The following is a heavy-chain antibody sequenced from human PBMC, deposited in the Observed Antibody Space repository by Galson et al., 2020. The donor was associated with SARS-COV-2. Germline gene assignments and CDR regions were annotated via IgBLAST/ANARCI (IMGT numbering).Heavy chain of an antibody. V-gene: IGHV3-23*01. D-gene: IGHD1-26*01. J-gene: IGHJ3*02. CDR1: GFTFSNYA. Sequence: TGGSLRLSCAASGFTFSNYAMSWVRQAPGKGLEWVSTITGSGGSTYSADSVKGRFTISRDNSKNTQYLQMNSLRGEDTAIYYCSRYRPSGGYWGGVDDAFDIWGQGTMVTVSS. CDR3: SRYRPSGGYWGGVDDAFDI. CDR2: ITGSGGST.